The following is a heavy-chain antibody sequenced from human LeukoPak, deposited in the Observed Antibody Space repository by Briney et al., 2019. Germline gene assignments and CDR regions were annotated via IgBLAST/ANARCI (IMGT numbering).Heavy chain of an antibody. D-gene: IGHD6-19*01. CDR1: GYTFTSYG. Sequence: RASVKVSCKASGYTFTSYGISWVRQAPGQGLEWMGGIIPIFGTANYAQKFQGRVTITADESTSTAYMELSSLRSEDTAVYYCARERFEYSSGWYWGPHYYYYGMDVWGQGTTVTVSS. V-gene: IGHV1-69*13. CDR3: ARERFEYSSGWYWGPHYYYYGMDV. J-gene: IGHJ6*02. CDR2: IIPIFGTA.